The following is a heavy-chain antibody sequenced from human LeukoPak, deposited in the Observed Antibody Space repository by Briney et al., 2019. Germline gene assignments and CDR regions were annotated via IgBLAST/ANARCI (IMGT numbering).Heavy chain of an antibody. CDR1: GFTVSSNS. D-gene: IGHD6-13*01. J-gene: IGHJ4*02. Sequence: PGGSLRLSCAASGFTVSSNSMNWVRQAPGKGLEWVSVIYSDGTTYYADSVKGRFAISRHNSKNTLYLQMNSLRPDDTAVYYCARDGAAAGIDYWGQGTLVTVSS. V-gene: IGHV3-53*04. CDR3: ARDGAAAGIDY. CDR2: IYSDGTT.